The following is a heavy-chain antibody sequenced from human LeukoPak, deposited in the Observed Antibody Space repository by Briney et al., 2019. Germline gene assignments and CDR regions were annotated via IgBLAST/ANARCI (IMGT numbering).Heavy chain of an antibody. D-gene: IGHD2-15*01. V-gene: IGHV3-9*01. J-gene: IGHJ6*03. Sequence: GGSLRLSCAASGFTFDDYAMHWVRQAPGKGLEWVSGISRNSGSIGYADSVKGRFTISRDNAKNSLYLQMNSLRAEDTALYYCAKDNKVVGYYYYYMDVWGKGTTVTVSS. CDR3: AKDNKVVGYYYYYMDV. CDR1: GFTFDDYA. CDR2: ISRNSGSI.